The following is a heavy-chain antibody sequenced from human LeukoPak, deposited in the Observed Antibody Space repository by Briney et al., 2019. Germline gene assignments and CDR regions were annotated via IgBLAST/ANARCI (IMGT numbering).Heavy chain of an antibody. J-gene: IGHJ5*02. CDR2: IYYSGST. Sequence: PSETLSLTCTVSGGSISSYYWSWIRQPPGKGLEWIGYIYYSGSTNYNPSLKSRVTISVDTSKNQFSLNLTSVTAADTALYYCVRRNYVSGRIDPWGQGTLVTVSS. CDR1: GGSISSYY. D-gene: IGHD3-16*01. V-gene: IGHV4-59*08. CDR3: VRRNYVSGRIDP.